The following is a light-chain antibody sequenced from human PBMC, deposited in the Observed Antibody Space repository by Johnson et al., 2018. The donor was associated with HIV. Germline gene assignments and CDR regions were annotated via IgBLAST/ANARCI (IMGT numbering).Light chain of an antibody. V-gene: IGLV1-51*01. J-gene: IGLJ1*01. CDR1: NSNIGHNY. Sequence: QSVLTQPPSVSAAPGQKVTISCSGSNSNIGHNYVSWYQQLPGTAPKLLIYDNNKRPSGIPDRFSGSKSGTSATLAITGLQTGDEADYYCGTWDSSLSAFYVFGTGTKVTVL. CDR3: GTWDSSLSAFYV. CDR2: DNN.